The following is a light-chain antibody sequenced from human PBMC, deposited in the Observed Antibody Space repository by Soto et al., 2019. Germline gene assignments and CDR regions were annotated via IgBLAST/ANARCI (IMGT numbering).Light chain of an antibody. CDR1: SSDVGGYNY. Sequence: QSALTQTASVSGSPGQSITISCTGTSSDVGGYNYVSWYQQHPGKAPKLMIYDVSNRPSGVSNRFSGSKSGNTASLTISGLQPEDEADYYCSSYTSSGTLGVFGTGTKLTVL. V-gene: IGLV2-14*01. CDR2: DVS. J-gene: IGLJ1*01. CDR3: SSYTSSGTLGV.